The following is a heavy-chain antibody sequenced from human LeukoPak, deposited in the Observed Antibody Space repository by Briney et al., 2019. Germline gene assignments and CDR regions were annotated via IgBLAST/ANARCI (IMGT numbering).Heavy chain of an antibody. Sequence: GESLKISCKASGYNFTNYWIAWVRQMPGKGLEWMGIIYPDDSDARYSPSFQGQVTISADKSISTAYLQWNSLKASDTAMYYCATLPSGYYYNYFDYWGQGTLVTVSS. D-gene: IGHD3-22*01. V-gene: IGHV5-51*01. CDR1: GYNFTNYW. CDR3: ATLPSGYYYNYFDY. J-gene: IGHJ4*02. CDR2: IYPDDSDA.